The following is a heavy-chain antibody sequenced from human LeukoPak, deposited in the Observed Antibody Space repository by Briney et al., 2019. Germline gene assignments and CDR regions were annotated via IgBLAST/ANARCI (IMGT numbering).Heavy chain of an antibody. CDR1: GFILSSYD. V-gene: IGHV3-13*01. CDR3: AREWSYYGSGSYYNVIIH. Sequence: GGSLRLSCAASGFILSSYDMHWVRQLPGKGLEYVSHIGPPGDTHYLDSVKGRFTISRDNAKNTLFLQMNTLRAEDTAVYYCAREWSYYGSGSYYNVIIHWGQGTLVTVSS. J-gene: IGHJ4*02. D-gene: IGHD3-10*01. CDR2: IGPPGDT.